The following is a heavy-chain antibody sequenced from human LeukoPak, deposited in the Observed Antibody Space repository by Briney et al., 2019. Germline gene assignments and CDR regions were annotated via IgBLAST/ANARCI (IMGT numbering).Heavy chain of an antibody. D-gene: IGHD2-2*01. CDR3: ARAVRYCSSTSCPKGTYYYYYGMDV. CDR1: GFTFSSYA. J-gene: IGHJ6*04. V-gene: IGHV3-30*04. Sequence: GRSLRLSCAASGFTFSSYAMHWVRQAPGKGLEWVAVISYDGSNKYYADSVKGRFTISRDNSKNTLYPQMNSLRAEDTAVYYCARAVRYCSSTSCPKGTYYYYYGMDVWGKGTTVTVSS. CDR2: ISYDGSNK.